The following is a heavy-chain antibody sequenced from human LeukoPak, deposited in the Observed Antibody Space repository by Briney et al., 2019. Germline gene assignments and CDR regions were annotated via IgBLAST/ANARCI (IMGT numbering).Heavy chain of an antibody. CDR3: AHYCSGGSCPDGDDAFDI. CDR1: GGTFSSYA. Sequence: SVKVSCKASGGTFSSYAISWVRQAPGQGLEWMGGIIPIFGTANYAQKFQGRVTITADKSTSTAYMELSSLRSEDTAVYYCAHYCSGGSCPDGDDAFDIWGRGTMVTVSS. V-gene: IGHV1-69*06. CDR2: IIPIFGTA. D-gene: IGHD2-15*01. J-gene: IGHJ3*02.